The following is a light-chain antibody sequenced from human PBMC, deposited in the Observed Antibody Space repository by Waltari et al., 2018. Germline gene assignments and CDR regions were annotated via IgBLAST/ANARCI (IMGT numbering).Light chain of an antibody. CDR1: SSNIGSKT. CDR2: SNK. V-gene: IGLV1-44*01. Sequence: QSVLTQPPSASGTPGQRVTISCSGSSSNIGSKTVNWYQQLPGTAPTLLIYSNKQRPSGVPDRFSGSKSGTSASLAISVLQSEDEADYYCAAWDDSLNVVVFGGGTKLTVL. CDR3: AAWDDSLNVVV. J-gene: IGLJ2*01.